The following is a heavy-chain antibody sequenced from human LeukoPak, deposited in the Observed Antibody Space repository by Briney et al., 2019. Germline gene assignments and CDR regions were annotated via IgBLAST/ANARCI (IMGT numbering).Heavy chain of an antibody. D-gene: IGHD2-2*02. Sequence: ASVKVSCKTSGYNFAIYQMHWVRQAPGQGLEWMGIVNPSDGSTSYPQKFRGRVTMTRDTSTSTVYMELSSLRSEDTAVYFCARDRGVVPAAILDYWGQGTLVTVSS. CDR3: ARDRGVVPAAILDY. V-gene: IGHV1-46*01. CDR2: VNPSDGST. CDR1: GYNFAIYQ. J-gene: IGHJ4*02.